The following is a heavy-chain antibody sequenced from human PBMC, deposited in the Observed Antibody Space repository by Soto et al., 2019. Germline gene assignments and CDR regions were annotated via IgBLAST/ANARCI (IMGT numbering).Heavy chain of an antibody. J-gene: IGHJ4*02. V-gene: IGHV4-39*01. Sequence: PSDPLSLTFNHSGGAIRTRNYNRVWKRQPPGKGLEWIGSLYYSGSTYYNPSLKSRVTISVDTSKNQFSLKVTSVTAADTAVYYCARHYSSGWDYFDYWGQGTLVTVS. CDR2: LYYSGST. CDR1: GGAIRTRNYN. CDR3: ARHYSSGWDYFDY. D-gene: IGHD6-19*01.